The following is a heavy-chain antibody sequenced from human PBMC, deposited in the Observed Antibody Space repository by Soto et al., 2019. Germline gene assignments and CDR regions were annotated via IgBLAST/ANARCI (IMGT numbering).Heavy chain of an antibody. J-gene: IGHJ5*02. CDR3: ARSGSYYSNWFDP. D-gene: IGHD1-26*01. CDR1: GFTFSSYG. V-gene: IGHV3-33*01. CDR2: IWYDGSNK. Sequence: QVQLVESGGGVVQPGRSLRLSCAASGFTFSSYGMHWVRQAPGKGLEWVAVIWYDGSNKYYADSVEGRFTISRDNSKNTLYLQMNSLRAEDTAVYYCARSGSYYSNWFDPWGQGTLVTVSS.